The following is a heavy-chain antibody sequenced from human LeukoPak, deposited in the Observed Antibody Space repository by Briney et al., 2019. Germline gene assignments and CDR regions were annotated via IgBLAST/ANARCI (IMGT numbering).Heavy chain of an antibody. CDR2: IYYSGST. V-gene: IGHV4-31*03. CDR3: ARGSSGYYFGDY. CDR1: GGSISSGGYY. J-gene: IGHJ4*02. D-gene: IGHD3-22*01. Sequence: SQTLSLTCTVSGGSISSGGYYWSWIRQHPGKGLEWIGYIYYSGSTYYNPSLKSRVTISVDTSKNQFSLKLSSVTAADTAVYYCARGSSGYYFGDYWGQGTLVTVSS.